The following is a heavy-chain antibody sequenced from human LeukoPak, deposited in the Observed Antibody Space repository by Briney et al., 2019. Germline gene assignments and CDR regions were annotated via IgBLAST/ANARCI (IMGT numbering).Heavy chain of an antibody. CDR3: ATTPRWVGYFDY. D-gene: IGHD1-26*01. CDR1: GFTFSSYG. V-gene: IGHV3-33*01. CDR2: IWYDGSNK. J-gene: IGHJ4*02. Sequence: PGRSLRLSCAAPGFTFSSYGMHWVRQAPGKGLEWVAVIWYDGSNKYYADSVKGRFTISRDNSKNTLYLQMNSLRAEDTAVYYCATTPRWVGYFDYWGQGTLVTVSS.